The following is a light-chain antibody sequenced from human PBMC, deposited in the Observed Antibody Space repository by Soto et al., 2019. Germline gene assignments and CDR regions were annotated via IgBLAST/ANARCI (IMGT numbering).Light chain of an antibody. V-gene: IGKV1-16*02. Sequence: DIQITQSPSSLSASVGDRVTITCRANHDISNYLDWFQQKPGKAPKSLIYAASILHTGVPSKFSGSGSGTDFTLTIDSLQPEDFATYYCLHYNSFPPTFGGGTQVEIK. J-gene: IGKJ4*01. CDR3: LHYNSFPPT. CDR1: HDISNY. CDR2: AAS.